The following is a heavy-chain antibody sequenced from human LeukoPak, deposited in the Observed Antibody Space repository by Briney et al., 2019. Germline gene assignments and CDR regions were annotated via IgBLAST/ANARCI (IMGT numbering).Heavy chain of an antibody. CDR1: GYTFTTYG. CDR3: ARVGGDYYDSSGDY. D-gene: IGHD3-22*01. CDR2: ISASNDNR. V-gene: IGHV1-18*01. J-gene: IGHJ4*02. Sequence: ASVKVSCKASGYTFTTYGIVWVRQAPGQGLEWMGWISASNDNRNYAQKFQGRVTMTTDTSTSTAYMELRSLRSDDTAMYYCARVGGDYYDSSGDYWGQGTLVTVSS.